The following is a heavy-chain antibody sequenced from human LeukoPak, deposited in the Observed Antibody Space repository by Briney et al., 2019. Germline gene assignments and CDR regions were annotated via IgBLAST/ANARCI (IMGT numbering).Heavy chain of an antibody. V-gene: IGHV4-30-4*01. J-gene: IGHJ5*02. CDR2: IYYSGST. CDR3: ARDRGLYCSSTSCSANWFDP. Sequence: PSETLSLTCTVSGGSISSGDYYWSWIRQPPGKGLEWIGYIYYSGSTYYNPSLKSRVTISVDTSKNQLSLKLSSVTAADTAVYYCARDRGLYCSSTSCSANWFDPWGQGTLVTVSS. CDR1: GGSISSGDYY. D-gene: IGHD2-2*01.